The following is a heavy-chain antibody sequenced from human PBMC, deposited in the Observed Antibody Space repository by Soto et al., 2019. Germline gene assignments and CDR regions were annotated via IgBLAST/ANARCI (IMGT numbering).Heavy chain of an antibody. D-gene: IGHD6-13*01. CDR2: IYYSGST. CDR1: GGSISSGGYY. CDR3: ARDLAAAGPNWFDP. Sequence: SETLSLTCTVSGGSISSGGYYWSWIRQHPGKGLEWIGYIYYSGSTYYNPSLKSRVTISVDTSKNQFSLKLSSVTAADTAVYYCARDLAAAGPNWFDPWGQGTLVTVSS. J-gene: IGHJ5*02. V-gene: IGHV4-31*03.